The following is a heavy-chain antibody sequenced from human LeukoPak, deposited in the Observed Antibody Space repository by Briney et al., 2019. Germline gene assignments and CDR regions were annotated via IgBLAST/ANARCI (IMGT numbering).Heavy chain of an antibody. V-gene: IGHV3-9*01. Sequence: GGSLRLSYAASGFTFDDYAMHWVRQAPGKGLEWVSGISWNSGSIGYADSVKGRFTISRDNAKNSLYLQVNSVTLEDTALYYCVRDRGPYYFDSSGSYYFDLWGQGTLVTVSS. J-gene: IGHJ4*02. CDR3: VRDRGPYYFDSSGSYYFDL. CDR1: GFTFDDYA. CDR2: ISWNSGSI. D-gene: IGHD3-22*01.